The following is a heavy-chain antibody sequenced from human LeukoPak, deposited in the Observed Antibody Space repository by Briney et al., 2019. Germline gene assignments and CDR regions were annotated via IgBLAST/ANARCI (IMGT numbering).Heavy chain of an antibody. CDR2: ISSSGTNI. D-gene: IGHD3-9*01. CDR1: GFTFSSYE. Sequence: GGSLRLSCAASGFTFSSYEMNWVRRAPGKGLEWISYISSSGTNIYYADSVRGRFTISRDNAKSSLYLQMNSLRGEDTAVYYCARVRKQVVLRYYDFWGQGTLVTVSS. CDR3: ARVRKQVVLRYYDF. J-gene: IGHJ4*02. V-gene: IGHV3-48*03.